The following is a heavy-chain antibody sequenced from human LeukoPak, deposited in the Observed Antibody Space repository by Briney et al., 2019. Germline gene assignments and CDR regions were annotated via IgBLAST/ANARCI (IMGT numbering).Heavy chain of an antibody. Sequence: SETLSLTCTVSGDSFTSYYWSWIRQSPGKGLEWIGHIYNIGNTNYNPSLKSRVTISVDPSKNQFSLKLSSVTAADTAVYYCARGRKAMVKKGFDYWGQGTLVTVSS. J-gene: IGHJ4*02. CDR2: IYNIGNT. CDR3: ARGRKAMVKKGFDY. V-gene: IGHV4-59*12. CDR1: GDSFTSYY. D-gene: IGHD5-18*01.